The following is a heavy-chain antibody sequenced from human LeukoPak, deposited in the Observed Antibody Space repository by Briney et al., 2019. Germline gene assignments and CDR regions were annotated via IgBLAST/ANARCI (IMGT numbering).Heavy chain of an antibody. CDR3: ARQVTYFDWLLSYYFDY. D-gene: IGHD3-9*01. Sequence: GESLKISCKGSGYSFTSYWIGWVRQMPGKGLEWMGIIYPGDSDTRYSPSFQGQVTISADKSISTAYLQWSSLKASDTAMYYCARQVTYFDWLLSYYFDYWGQGTLVTASS. CDR2: IYPGDSDT. CDR1: GYSFTSYW. J-gene: IGHJ4*02. V-gene: IGHV5-51*01.